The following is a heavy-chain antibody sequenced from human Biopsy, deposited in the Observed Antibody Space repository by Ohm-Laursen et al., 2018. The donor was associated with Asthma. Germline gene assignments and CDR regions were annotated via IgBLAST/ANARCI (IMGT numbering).Heavy chain of an antibody. CDR3: ARTYFDFLTGQVHDAFAM. CDR1: GYTFINYA. CDR2: INAANGNT. V-gene: IGHV1-3*01. J-gene: IGHJ3*02. D-gene: IGHD3-9*01. Sequence: ASVKVSCNASGYTFINYAIHWVRQAPGHSLEWMGWINAANGNTKYSQKFQGRLTISRDTSASTAYMDLSSLRSEDTAVYYCARTYFDFLTGQVHDAFAMWGQGIMVTVSS.